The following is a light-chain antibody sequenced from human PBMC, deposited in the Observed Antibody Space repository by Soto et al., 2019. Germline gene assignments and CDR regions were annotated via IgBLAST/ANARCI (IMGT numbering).Light chain of an antibody. J-gene: IGKJ5*01. Sequence: VLTQSPATLSLSPGERATLSCRASQSVSSNYLAWYQQTPGQAPRLLIYGASSRATGIPDRFSGSASGTDFTLTISRLEPEDFAVYFCQQYSDLPMTFGQGTRLEIK. CDR1: QSVSSNY. CDR2: GAS. CDR3: QQYSDLPMT. V-gene: IGKV3-20*01.